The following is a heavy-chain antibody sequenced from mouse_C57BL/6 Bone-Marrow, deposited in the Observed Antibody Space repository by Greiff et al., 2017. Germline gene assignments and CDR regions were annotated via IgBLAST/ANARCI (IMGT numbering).Heavy chain of an antibody. CDR3: SRPYYGSSYWYFDV. V-gene: IGHV1-55*01. CDR1: GYTFTSYW. CDR2: IYPGRGRT. J-gene: IGHJ1*03. Sequence: QVQLQQPGAALVKPGASVKMSCKASGYTFTSYWITWVKQRPGQGLEWIGDIYPGRGRTNYNEKFKSKATLTVDTSSSTAYMQLSSLTSEDSAVYYCSRPYYGSSYWYFDVWGTGTTVTVSS. D-gene: IGHD1-1*01.